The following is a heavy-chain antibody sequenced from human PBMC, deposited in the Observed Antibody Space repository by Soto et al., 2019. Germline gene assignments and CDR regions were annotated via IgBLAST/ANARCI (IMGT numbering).Heavy chain of an antibody. Sequence: PGGSLSLSCAASGFTFSSYWMSWVRQAPGKGLEWVANIKQDGSQKWYVDSVKGRFTVSRDNAKNSLYLQMNSLRAEDTAVYYCARGDYYDSSGPFSDAFDIWGQGTMVTVSS. CDR2: IKQDGSQK. CDR1: GFTFSSYW. CDR3: ARGDYYDSSGPFSDAFDI. V-gene: IGHV3-7*04. J-gene: IGHJ3*02. D-gene: IGHD3-22*01.